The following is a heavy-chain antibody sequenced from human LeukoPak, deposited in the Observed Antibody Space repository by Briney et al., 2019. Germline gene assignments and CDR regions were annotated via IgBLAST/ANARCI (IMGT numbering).Heavy chain of an antibody. J-gene: IGHJ4*02. Sequence: PGGSLRLSCAASGFTVSSNYMSWVRQAPGKGLEWVSVIYSGGSTYYADSVKGRFTISRDNSKSTLYLQMNSLRAEDTAVYYCARGRRVRGVIYFDYWGQGTLVTVSS. CDR2: IYSGGST. CDR1: GFTVSSNY. CDR3: ARGRRVRGVIYFDY. V-gene: IGHV3-53*01. D-gene: IGHD3-10*01.